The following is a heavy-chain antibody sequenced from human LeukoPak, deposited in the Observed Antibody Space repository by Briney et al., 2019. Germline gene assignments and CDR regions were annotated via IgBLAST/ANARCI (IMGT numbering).Heavy chain of an antibody. J-gene: IGHJ4*02. CDR3: ARPVVVQAAMTQLDYYFDY. V-gene: IGHV1-69*01. CDR1: GGSFRSYA. CDR2: IIPIFSTE. D-gene: IGHD2-2*01. Sequence: SVKVSCKASGGSFRSYALSWVRQAPPQELEWMGGIIPIFSTENYAQKFQGRVTITADESTSTVYMELSSLRSEDTAVYYCARPVVVQAAMTQLDYYFDYWGQGTLVTVSS.